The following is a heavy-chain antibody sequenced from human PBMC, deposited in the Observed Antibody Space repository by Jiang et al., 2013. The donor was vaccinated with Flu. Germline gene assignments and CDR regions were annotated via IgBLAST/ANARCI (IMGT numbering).Heavy chain of an antibody. Sequence: VQLVESGGGLVQPGGSLRLSCSTSGFPFSAYSIHWVRQAPGKGLEYVSAITGNGDSTFYADFVKGRFTISRDNSKDTLYLQMSSLRVEDTAVYYCVKGGTHLWLGDFQHWGQGTLVSVSS. D-gene: IGHD5-18*01. J-gene: IGHJ4*02. V-gene: IGHV3-64D*06. CDR2: ITGNGDST. CDR1: GFPFSAYS. CDR3: VKGGTHLWLGDFQH.